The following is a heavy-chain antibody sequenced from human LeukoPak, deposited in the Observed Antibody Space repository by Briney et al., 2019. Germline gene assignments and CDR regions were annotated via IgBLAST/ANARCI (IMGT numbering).Heavy chain of an antibody. CDR2: IIPIFGTA. J-gene: IGHJ6*02. V-gene: IGHV1-69*13. CDR1: GGTFSSYA. Sequence: SVKVSCKASGGTFSSYAISWVRQAPGQGLEWMGGIIPIFGTANYAQKFQGRVTITADESTSTAYMELSSLGSEDTAVYYCARDNVLRYFDWLPPYYYYGMDAWGQGTTVTVSS. CDR3: ARDNVLRYFDWLPPYYYYGMDA. D-gene: IGHD3-9*01.